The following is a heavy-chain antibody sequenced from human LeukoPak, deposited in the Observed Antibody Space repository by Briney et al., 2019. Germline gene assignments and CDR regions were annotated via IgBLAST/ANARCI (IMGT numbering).Heavy chain of an antibody. Sequence: GASVKVTCKASGYTFTGYYMHWVRQAPGQGLEWMGWINTNSGGTNYAQKFQGRVTMTRDTSISTAYMELSRMRSDDTAVYYCARDSQWQNFDLWGRGNLVTVSS. CDR3: ARDSQWQNFDL. V-gene: IGHV1-2*02. CDR2: INTNSGGT. CDR1: GYTFTGYY. J-gene: IGHJ2*01. D-gene: IGHD6-19*01.